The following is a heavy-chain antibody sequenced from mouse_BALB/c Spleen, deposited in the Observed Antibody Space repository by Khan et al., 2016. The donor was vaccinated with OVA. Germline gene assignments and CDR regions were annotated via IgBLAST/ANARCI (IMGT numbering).Heavy chain of an antibody. CDR2: IDPANGNT. CDR1: GFNIKDTY. J-gene: IGHJ3*01. CDR3: ARDYWDVFAY. D-gene: IGHD4-1*01. V-gene: IGHV14-3*02. Sequence: VQLQQSGAELVKPGASVKLSCTASGFNIKDTYMPWVKQRPEQGLGWIGRIDPANGNTKYDPKFQGKATITADTSSNTAYLQLSSLTSEDTAVYYCARDYWDVFAYWGQGTLVTVSA.